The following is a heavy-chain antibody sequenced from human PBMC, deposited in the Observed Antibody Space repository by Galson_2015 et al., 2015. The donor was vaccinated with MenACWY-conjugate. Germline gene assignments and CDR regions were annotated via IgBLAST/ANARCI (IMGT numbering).Heavy chain of an antibody. J-gene: IGHJ4*02. CDR1: GFTFSSYW. CDR3: TRVPGYSYGYYDW. Sequence: SLRLSCAASGFTFSSYWMHGVRQAPGKGLEWVSYISSSSSTIYYADTVKGRFTISRDNAKNSLYLQMNTLRDEDTAVYYCTRVPGYSYGYYDWWGQGTLVTVSS. V-gene: IGHV3-48*02. CDR2: ISSSSSTI. D-gene: IGHD5-18*01.